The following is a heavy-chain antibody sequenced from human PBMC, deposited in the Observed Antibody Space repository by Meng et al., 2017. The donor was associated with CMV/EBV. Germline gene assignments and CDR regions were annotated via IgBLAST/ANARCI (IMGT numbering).Heavy chain of an antibody. CDR3: AKLAGSSWYGSYFDY. J-gene: IGHJ4*02. CDR1: GFTFSSYG. Sequence: GESLKISCAASGFTFSSYGMHWVRQAPGKGLEWVSVIYSGGSSTYYADSVKGRFTISRDNSKNTLYLQMNSLRAEDTAVYYCAKLAGSSWYGSYFDYWGQGTLVTVSS. V-gene: IGHV3-23*03. D-gene: IGHD6-13*01. CDR2: IYSGGSST.